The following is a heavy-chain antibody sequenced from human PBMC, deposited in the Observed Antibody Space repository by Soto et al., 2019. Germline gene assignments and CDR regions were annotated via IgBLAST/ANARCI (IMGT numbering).Heavy chain of an antibody. CDR3: TRANWYSEY. J-gene: IGHJ4*02. CDR1: GVSISNNY. D-gene: IGHD7-27*01. V-gene: IGHV4-59*01. CDR2: IYYNGNT. Sequence: QVQLQESGPGLVKPSEILSLTCTVSGVSISNNYWSWIRQPPGKGLEWIGYIYYNGNTNYSPSLKSRVTMSVDTSRNQISLKLTTVTAADTAVYYCTRANWYSEYWGQGTLVTVSS.